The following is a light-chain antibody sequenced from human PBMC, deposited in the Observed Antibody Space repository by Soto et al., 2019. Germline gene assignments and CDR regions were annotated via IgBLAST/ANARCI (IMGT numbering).Light chain of an antibody. CDR3: QQRGNRPPWT. Sequence: IVLTQSPGTLSLSPGEIATLSCRASQSVSSNLAWYQQKPGQAPRLLIYAASTRSTGIPARFSGSGSGTEFTLTISSLQSEDVAVYYCQQRGNRPPWTFGQGTKVDI. V-gene: IGKV3-11*01. CDR1: QSVSSN. CDR2: AAS. J-gene: IGKJ1*01.